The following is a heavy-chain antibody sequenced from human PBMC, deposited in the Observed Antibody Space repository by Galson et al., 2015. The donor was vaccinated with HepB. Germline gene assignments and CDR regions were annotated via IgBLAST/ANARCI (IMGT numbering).Heavy chain of an antibody. V-gene: IGHV1-2*06. D-gene: IGHD3-22*01. CDR2: INPNSGDT. CDR3: ARDISYYYARTVYYQEDAFDF. J-gene: IGHJ3*01. Sequence: SVKVSCKASGYTFTGYNIHWVRQAPGQGLEWVGRINPNSGDTNHAQKFQGRVTMTRDTSIGTAYMELNRLRLDDTAVYYCARDISYYYARTVYYQEDAFDFWGQGTMVTVSS. CDR1: GYTFTGYN.